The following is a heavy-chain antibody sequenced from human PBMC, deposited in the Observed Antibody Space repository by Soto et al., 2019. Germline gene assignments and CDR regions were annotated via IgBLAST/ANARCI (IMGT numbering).Heavy chain of an antibody. D-gene: IGHD4-17*01. CDR3: ARGSEYGDRYFEY. J-gene: IGHJ4*02. CDR1: GGTLSSYA. V-gene: IGHV1-69*12. Sequence: QVQLVQSGAEVKKPGSSVKVSCKASGGTLSSYAISRVRQAPGQGLEWMGGIIPIFGTANYAQKFQGRVTITADESTSTACRELSSLRSEETAVYYCARGSEYGDRYFEYWGQGTLVTVSP. CDR2: IIPIFGTA.